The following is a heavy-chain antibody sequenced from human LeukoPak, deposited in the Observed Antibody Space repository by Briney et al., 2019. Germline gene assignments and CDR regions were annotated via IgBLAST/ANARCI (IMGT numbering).Heavy chain of an antibody. CDR1: GYTFTGYY. CDR3: ARMEYVRSGGDNWFDP. V-gene: IGHV1-8*02. D-gene: IGHD2-8*01. Sequence: ASVKVSCKASGYTFTGYYMHWVRQAPGQGLEWMGWMNPNSGNTGYAQKFQGRVTMTRDTSISTAYMELSSLRSEDTAVYYCARMEYVRSGGDNWFDPWGQGTLVTVSS. J-gene: IGHJ5*02. CDR2: MNPNSGNT.